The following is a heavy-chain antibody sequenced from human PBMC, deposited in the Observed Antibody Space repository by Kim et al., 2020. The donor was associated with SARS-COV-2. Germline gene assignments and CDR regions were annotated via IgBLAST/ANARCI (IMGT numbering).Heavy chain of an antibody. D-gene: IGHD3-22*01. Sequence: GGSLRLSCAASGFTFSDYYMSWIRQAPGKGLEWVSYISSSSSYTNYADSVKGRFTISRDNAKNSLYLQMNSLRAEDTAVYYCARALGYDSSGYYPSTTGYWYFDLWGRGTLVTVSS. CDR3: ARALGYDSSGYYPSTTGYWYFDL. J-gene: IGHJ2*01. CDR1: GFTFSDYY. V-gene: IGHV3-11*05. CDR2: ISSSSSYT.